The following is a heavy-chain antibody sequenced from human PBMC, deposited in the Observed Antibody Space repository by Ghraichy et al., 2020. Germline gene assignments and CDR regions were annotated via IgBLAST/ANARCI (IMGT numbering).Heavy chain of an antibody. CDR1: GGSFSGYY. CDR2: INHSGST. CDR3: ARGRRRWPYYYGMDV. J-gene: IGHJ6*02. D-gene: IGHD2-15*01. Sequence: SETLSLTCAVYGGSFSGYYWSWIRQPPGKGLEWIGEINHSGSTNYNPSLKSRVTISVDTSKNQFSLKLSSVTAADTAVYYCARGRRRWPYYYGMDVWGQGTTVTVSS. V-gene: IGHV4-34*01.